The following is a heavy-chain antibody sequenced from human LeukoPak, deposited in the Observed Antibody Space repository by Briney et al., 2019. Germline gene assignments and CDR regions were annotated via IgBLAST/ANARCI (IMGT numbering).Heavy chain of an antibody. V-gene: IGHV3-30*01. J-gene: IGHJ4*02. CDR3: ARMGYSSGSDY. D-gene: IGHD6-19*01. Sequence: SLRGRFTVSRDNSKNTMFLQFNTLRSDDTAVYYCARMGYSSGSDYWGQGTLVTVSS.